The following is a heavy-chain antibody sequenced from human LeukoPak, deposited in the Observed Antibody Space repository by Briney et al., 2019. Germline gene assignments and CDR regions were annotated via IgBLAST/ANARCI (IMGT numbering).Heavy chain of an antibody. CDR3: ARLWVTPTGSKWFDP. V-gene: IGHV4-4*02. CDR1: GGSISSSNW. D-gene: IGHD4-23*01. CDR2: IYHRGSA. J-gene: IGHJ5*02. Sequence: KPSETLSLTCAVSGGSISSSNWWSWVRQPPGKGLEWIAEIYHRGSANYNPSLKSRVTISVDKSKNQFSLKLSSVTAADTAVYYCARLWVTPTGSKWFDPWGQGTLVTVSS.